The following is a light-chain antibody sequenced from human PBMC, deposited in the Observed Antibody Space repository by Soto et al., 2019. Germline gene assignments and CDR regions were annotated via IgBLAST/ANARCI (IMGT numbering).Light chain of an antibody. CDR3: QQYYSTLRT. J-gene: IGKJ5*01. Sequence: DIVMTQSPDSLAVSLGERATINCKSSQSVLYSSNNKNYLAWYQQKPGQPPKLLIYWASTRESGVPDRFSGSGSGTDFTLTISSLRAEDVAVYYCQQYYSTLRTFGQGTRLEIK. CDR1: QSVLYSSNNKNY. CDR2: WAS. V-gene: IGKV4-1*01.